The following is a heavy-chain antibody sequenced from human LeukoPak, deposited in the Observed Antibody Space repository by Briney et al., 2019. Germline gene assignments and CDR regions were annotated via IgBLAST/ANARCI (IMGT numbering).Heavy chain of an antibody. CDR2: INHSGST. CDR3: ARDGGSGSYHNWFDP. V-gene: IGHV4-34*01. Sequence: SETLSLTCAVYGGSFSGYYWSWIRQPPGKGLEWIGEINHSGSTNYNPSLKSRVTISVDTSKDQFSLKLSSVTAADTAVYYCARDGGSGSYHNWFDPWGQGTLVTVSS. J-gene: IGHJ5*02. CDR1: GGSFSGYY. D-gene: IGHD2-15*01.